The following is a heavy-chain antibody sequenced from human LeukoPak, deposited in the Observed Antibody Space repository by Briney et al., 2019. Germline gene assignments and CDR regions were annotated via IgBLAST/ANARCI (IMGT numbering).Heavy chain of an antibody. D-gene: IGHD3-10*01. Sequence: ASVKVSCKASGYTFTSYGISWVRQAPGQGLEWMGGIIPIFGTANYAQKFQGRVTITADESTSTAYMELSSLRSEDTAVYYCARGITMVRGVIDYYYYGMDVWGKGTTVTVSS. CDR3: ARGITMVRGVIDYYYYGMDV. CDR2: IIPIFGTA. CDR1: GYTFTSYG. V-gene: IGHV1-69*13. J-gene: IGHJ6*04.